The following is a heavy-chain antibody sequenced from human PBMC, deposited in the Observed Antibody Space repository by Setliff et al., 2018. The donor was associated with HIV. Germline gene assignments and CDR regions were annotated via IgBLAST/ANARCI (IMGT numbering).Heavy chain of an antibody. CDR1: GGSISSYF. Sequence: SETLSLTCTVSGGSISSYFWSWIRQPPGKGLEWVGYIYTNGSTNYNPSLKSRVTISVDTSKNQFSLKLNSVTAADTAVYYCASGREAVAGALHFDYWGQGPLVTVSS. D-gene: IGHD6-19*01. CDR2: IYTNGST. CDR3: ASGREAVAGALHFDY. V-gene: IGHV4-4*08. J-gene: IGHJ4*02.